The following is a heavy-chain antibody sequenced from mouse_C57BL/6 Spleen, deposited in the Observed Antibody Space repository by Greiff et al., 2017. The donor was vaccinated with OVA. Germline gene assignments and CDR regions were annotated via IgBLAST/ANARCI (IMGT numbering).Heavy chain of an antibody. CDR3: ARHEGYYGSGYWYFDV. Sequence: QVQLKESGAELVKPGASVKLSCKASGYTFTEYTIHWVKQRSGQGLEWIGWFYPGSGSIKYNEKFKDKATLTADKSSSTVYMELSRLTSEDSAVYFCARHEGYYGSGYWYFDVWGTGTTVTVSS. J-gene: IGHJ1*03. CDR1: GYTFTEYT. D-gene: IGHD1-1*01. CDR2: FYPGSGSI. V-gene: IGHV1-62-2*01.